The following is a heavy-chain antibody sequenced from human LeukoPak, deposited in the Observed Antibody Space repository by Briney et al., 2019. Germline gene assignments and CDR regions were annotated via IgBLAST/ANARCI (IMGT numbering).Heavy chain of an antibody. J-gene: IGHJ4*02. Sequence: ASVKVSCKASGYTFTSYGISWVRQAPGQGLEWMGWISAYNGNTNYAQKLQGRVTMTTDTSTSTAYMELSSLRSEDTAVYYCARGRSITMVRGVIRVYYFDYWGQGTLVTVSS. V-gene: IGHV1-18*01. CDR1: GYTFTSYG. CDR3: ARGRSITMVRGVIRVYYFDY. CDR2: ISAYNGNT. D-gene: IGHD3-10*01.